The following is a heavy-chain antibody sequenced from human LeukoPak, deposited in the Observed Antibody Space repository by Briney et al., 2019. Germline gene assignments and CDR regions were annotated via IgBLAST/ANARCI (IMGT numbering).Heavy chain of an antibody. CDR1: GFTFSSYW. V-gene: IGHV3-7*01. CDR3: ARFKSPRNYVWGSYRLKGAFDI. CDR2: IKQDGSEK. Sequence: PGGSLRLSCAASGFTFSSYWMSWVRQAPGKGLEWVANIKQDGSEKYYVDSVKGRFTISRDNAKNSLYLQMNSLRAEDTAVYYCARFKSPRNYVWGSYRLKGAFDIWGQGTMVTVSS. J-gene: IGHJ3*02. D-gene: IGHD3-16*02.